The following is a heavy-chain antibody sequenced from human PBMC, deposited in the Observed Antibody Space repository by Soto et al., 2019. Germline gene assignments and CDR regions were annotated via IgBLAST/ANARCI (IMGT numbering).Heavy chain of an antibody. V-gene: IGHV4-34*01. CDR2: INHSGST. D-gene: IGHD5-18*01. CDR3: ARRDTAMATGAFDI. CDR1: GGSFSGYY. Sequence: QVQLQQWGAGLLKPSETLSLTCAVYGGSFSGYYWSWIRQPPGKGLEWIGEINHSGSTNYNPSLKSRVTISVDTSKNQFSLKLSSVTDAVTAVYYCARRDTAMATGAFDIWGQGTMVTVSS. J-gene: IGHJ3*02.